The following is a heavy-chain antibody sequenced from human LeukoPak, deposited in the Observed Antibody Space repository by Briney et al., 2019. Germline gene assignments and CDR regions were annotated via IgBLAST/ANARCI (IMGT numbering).Heavy chain of an antibody. J-gene: IGHJ3*01. D-gene: IGHD3-16*01. Sequence: PGGSLRLSCAASGFTFNDFDMTWVRPAPGKGLEWVSTIADAGTYYADSVKGRFIISRDNSKNMLYLQLNSLRADDTAMYYCARNLGPFDVRGHGTMVTVSS. CDR1: GFTFNDFD. V-gene: IGHV3-23*01. CDR2: IADAGT. CDR3: ARNLGPFDV.